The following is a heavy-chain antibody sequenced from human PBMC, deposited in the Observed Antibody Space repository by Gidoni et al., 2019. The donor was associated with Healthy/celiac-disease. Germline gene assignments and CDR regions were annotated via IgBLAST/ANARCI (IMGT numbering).Heavy chain of an antibody. Sequence: QVQLQQWGAGLLKPSETLSLPCAVYGGSFSGYYWSWIRQPPGKGLEWIGEINHSGSTNYNPSLKSRVTISVDTSKNQFSLKLSSVTAADTAVYYCARESSYCSSTSCYRSYYYYYYMDVWGKGTTVTVSS. V-gene: IGHV4-34*01. CDR2: INHSGST. J-gene: IGHJ6*03. CDR3: ARESSYCSSTSCYRSYYYYYYMDV. CDR1: GGSFSGYY. D-gene: IGHD2-2*02.